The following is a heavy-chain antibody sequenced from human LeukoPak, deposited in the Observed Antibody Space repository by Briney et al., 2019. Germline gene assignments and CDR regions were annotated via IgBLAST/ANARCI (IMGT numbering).Heavy chain of an antibody. D-gene: IGHD1-26*01. Sequence: PGGSLRLSCAASGINFKSFGMNWVRQIPWKGLEWVSALTGNGRQKYYADSVKGRFTISRDNSKNTLYLQMNSLRAEDTAVYYCAKYPTYYYGMDVWGQGTTVTVSS. V-gene: IGHV3-23*01. J-gene: IGHJ6*02. CDR2: LTGNGRQK. CDR1: GINFKSFG. CDR3: AKYPTYYYGMDV.